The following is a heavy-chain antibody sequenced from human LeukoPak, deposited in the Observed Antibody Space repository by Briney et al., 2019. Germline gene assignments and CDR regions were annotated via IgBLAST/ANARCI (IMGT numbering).Heavy chain of an antibody. CDR2: IIPIFGIP. CDR1: GGTFRTFA. CDR3: GLSGNYYYYYMDG. V-gene: IGHV1-69*13. J-gene: IGHJ6*03. Sequence: SVKVSCKASGGTFRTFAISWVRQAPGQGLEWMGGIIPIFGIPDSAQKIQGRLTITADESTTTAYMELSSLRSDDTAIYYCGLSGNYYYYYMDGGGEGTTVTIS. D-gene: IGHD6-25*01.